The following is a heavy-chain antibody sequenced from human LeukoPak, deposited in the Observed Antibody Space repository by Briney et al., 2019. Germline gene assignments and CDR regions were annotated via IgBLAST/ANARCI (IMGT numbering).Heavy chain of an antibody. D-gene: IGHD6-13*01. CDR1: GFTFSNYA. CDR3: AKMPSSSWYSDDY. CDR2: ITSGENT. V-gene: IGHV3-23*01. J-gene: IGHJ4*02. Sequence: GGSLRLSCAASGFTFSNYAMNWVRQAPGKGLEWVSTITSGENTYYADSVKGRFTISRDNSKNTLYLQMNSLRAEDTAVYYCAKMPSSSWYSDDYWGQGTLVTVSS.